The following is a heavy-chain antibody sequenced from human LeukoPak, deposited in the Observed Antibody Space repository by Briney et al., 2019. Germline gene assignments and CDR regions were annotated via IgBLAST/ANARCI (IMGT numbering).Heavy chain of an antibody. CDR2: IYYSGST. CDR1: GGSISSYY. J-gene: IGHJ2*01. Sequence: SETLSLTCTVSGGSISSYYWSWIRQPPGKGMEWIGYIYYSGSTNYNPSLKSRVTISVDTSKNQFSLKLSSVTAADTAVNYCARGRRTGSTYWYFDLWGRGTLVTVSS. V-gene: IGHV4-59*01. D-gene: IGHD3/OR15-3a*01. CDR3: ARGRRTGSTYWYFDL.